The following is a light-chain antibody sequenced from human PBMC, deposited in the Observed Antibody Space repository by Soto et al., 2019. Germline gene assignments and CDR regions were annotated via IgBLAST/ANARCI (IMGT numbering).Light chain of an antibody. Sequence: EIVFTHSPSTLSLSPVERANLSCMASQSVSSYLAWYQQKPGQAPRLLIYDASNRATGIPARFSGSGSGTVFTLTISSLEPEDFAVYYCQQRSNWPITFGQGTRLEIK. CDR3: QQRSNWPIT. CDR2: DAS. V-gene: IGKV3-11*01. J-gene: IGKJ5*01. CDR1: QSVSSY.